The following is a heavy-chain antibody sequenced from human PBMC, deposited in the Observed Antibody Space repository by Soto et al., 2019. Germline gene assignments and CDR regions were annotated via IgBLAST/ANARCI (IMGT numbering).Heavy chain of an antibody. D-gene: IGHD6-13*01. Sequence: PGGSLRLSCAASGFTVSSNYMSWVRQAPGKGLEWVSVIYSGGSTYYADSVRGRFTISRDNSKNTLYLEMSSLRADDTAVYYCVTSAWKKRIAAVAYIDYWGQGHLVTVS. J-gene: IGHJ4*02. CDR2: IYSGGST. CDR3: VTSAWKKRIAAVAYIDY. V-gene: IGHV3-53*05. CDR1: GFTVSSNY.